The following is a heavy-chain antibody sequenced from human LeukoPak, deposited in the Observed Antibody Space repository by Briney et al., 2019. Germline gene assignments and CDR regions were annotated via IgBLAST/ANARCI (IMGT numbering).Heavy chain of an antibody. CDR2: ISWNSDYI. CDR1: GFTFDDYA. Sequence: PGRSLRLSCAASGFTFDDYAMHWVRQAPGKGLEWVSGISWNSDYIGYADSVKGRFTTSRDNAKNSLYLQMNSLRAEDTAVYYCARDPYYGDSPTGSYWGQGTLVTVSS. V-gene: IGHV3-9*01. D-gene: IGHD4-17*01. J-gene: IGHJ4*02. CDR3: ARDPYYGDSPTGSY.